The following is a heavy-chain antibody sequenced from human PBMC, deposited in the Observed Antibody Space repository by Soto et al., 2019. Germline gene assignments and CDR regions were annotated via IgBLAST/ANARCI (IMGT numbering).Heavy chain of an antibody. CDR1: GFTFSSYA. CDR3: ARSIAAAGYNWFDP. Sequence: PVGSLRLSCAASGFTFSSYAMHWVRQAPGKGLEWVAVISYDGSNKYYADSVKGRFTISRDNSKNTLYLQMNSLRAEDTAVYYCARSIAAAGYNWFDPWGQGTLVTVSS. CDR2: ISYDGSNK. D-gene: IGHD6-13*01. V-gene: IGHV3-30-3*01. J-gene: IGHJ5*02.